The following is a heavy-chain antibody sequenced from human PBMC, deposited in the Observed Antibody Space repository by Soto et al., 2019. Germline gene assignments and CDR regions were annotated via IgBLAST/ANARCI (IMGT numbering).Heavy chain of an antibody. V-gene: IGHV1-69*02. CDR2: IIPIKGRA. D-gene: IGHD2-21*01. CDR3: AKSLLFVDHAYMDV. Sequence: QVQLVQSGAEVKKPGSSVKVSCEASGGSFTSYTFTWVRQAPGQGLEWMGRIIPIKGRADYALKLQDRVTITADRSTKTVYMELRGLRPEDTAIYYCAKSLLFVDHAYMDVWWKGTTVTVSS. J-gene: IGHJ6*03. CDR1: GGSFTSYT.